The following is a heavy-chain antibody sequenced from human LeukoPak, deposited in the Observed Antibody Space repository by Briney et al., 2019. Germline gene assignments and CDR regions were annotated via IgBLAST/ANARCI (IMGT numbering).Heavy chain of an antibody. CDR3: TKASEYSRSSPSDY. D-gene: IGHD6-6*01. CDR2: ISWNSGSI. V-gene: IGHV3-9*01. J-gene: IGHJ4*02. CDR1: GFTFDDYA. Sequence: GGSLRLPCAASGFTFDDYAMHWVRQAPVKGLEWVSGISWNSGSIGYADSVKGRFTISRDNAKNSLCLQMNSLRAEDTALYYCTKASEYSRSSPSDYWGQGTLVTVSS.